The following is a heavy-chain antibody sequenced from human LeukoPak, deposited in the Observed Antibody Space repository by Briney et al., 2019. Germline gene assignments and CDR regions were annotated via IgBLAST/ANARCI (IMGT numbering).Heavy chain of an antibody. CDR1: GGTFSSYA. J-gene: IGHJ4*02. Sequence: SVKVSCKASGGTFSSYAIRWVRQAPGQGLEWMGGIIPIFGTANYAQKFQGRVTITADESTSTAYMELSSLRSEDTAAYYCASGSYYYDSSGYYYTGPFDYWGQGTLVTVSS. CDR2: IIPIFGTA. CDR3: ASGSYYYDSSGYYYTGPFDY. V-gene: IGHV1-69*13. D-gene: IGHD3-22*01.